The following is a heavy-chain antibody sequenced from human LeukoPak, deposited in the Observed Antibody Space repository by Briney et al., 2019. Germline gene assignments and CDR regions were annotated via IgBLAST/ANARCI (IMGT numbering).Heavy chain of an antibody. J-gene: IGHJ4*02. D-gene: IGHD2-15*01. Sequence: SETLSLTCAVYGGSFSGYYWSWIRQPPGKGLEWIGEINHSGSTNYNPSLKSRVTTSVDTSKNQLSLKLSSVTAADTAVYYCARYGHCSGGSCYAFDYWGQGTLVTVSS. CDR3: ARYGHCSGGSCYAFDY. CDR1: GGSFSGYY. V-gene: IGHV4-34*01. CDR2: INHSGST.